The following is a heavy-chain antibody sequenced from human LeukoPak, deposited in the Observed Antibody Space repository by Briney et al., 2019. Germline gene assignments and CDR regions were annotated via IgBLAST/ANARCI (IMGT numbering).Heavy chain of an antibody. Sequence: GGSLRLSCAASGFTFSSYWMSWVRQAPGKGLEWVANIKQDGSEKYYVDSVKGRFTISRDNAKNSLYLQMNSLRAEDTAVYYCARDLSPARLLWFGESRDAFDIWGQGTMVTVSS. CDR2: IKQDGSEK. D-gene: IGHD3-10*01. J-gene: IGHJ3*02. CDR3: ARDLSPARLLWFGESRDAFDI. V-gene: IGHV3-7*03. CDR1: GFTFSSYW.